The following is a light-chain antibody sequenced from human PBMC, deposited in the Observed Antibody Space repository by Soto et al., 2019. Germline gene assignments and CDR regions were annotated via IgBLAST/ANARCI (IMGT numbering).Light chain of an antibody. V-gene: IGKV1-9*01. CDR3: QHRHSYPIT. CDR2: TAS. J-gene: IGKJ5*01. CDR1: QGISSF. Sequence: DIRLTQSPSFLSAAIGDRVTITCRASQGISSFLAWYQQKPGEAPKLMIHTASTLQSGVPSRFSGSGSGTEFTFTISSLQPEDFATYYCQHRHSYPITFGQGTRLEIK.